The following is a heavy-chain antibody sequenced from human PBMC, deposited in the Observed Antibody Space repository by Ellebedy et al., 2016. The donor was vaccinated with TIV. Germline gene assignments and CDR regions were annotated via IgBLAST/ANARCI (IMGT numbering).Heavy chain of an antibody. V-gene: IGHV4-59*12. CDR1: GGSISSYY. CDR2: IYYSGST. D-gene: IGHD4/OR15-4a*01. J-gene: IGHJ6*02. Sequence: MPSETLSLTCTVSGGSISSYYWSWIRQSPGKGLEWIGYIYYSGSTNYNPSLKSRVTMSVDTSKNQFSLKLNSVTAADTAVYYCAYGAVYYYYGMDVWGQGTTVTVSS. CDR3: AYGAVYYYYGMDV.